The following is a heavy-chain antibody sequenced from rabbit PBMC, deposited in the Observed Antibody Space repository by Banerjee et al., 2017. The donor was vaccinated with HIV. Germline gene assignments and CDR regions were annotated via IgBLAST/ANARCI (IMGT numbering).Heavy chain of an antibody. CDR3: ARELYGDYGYFKL. CDR1: GFFFSSGYD. J-gene: IGHJ4*01. D-gene: IGHD2-1*01. CDR2: IYGGSSDFT. V-gene: IGHV1S40*01. Sequence: QSLEESGGDVVKPGASLLLPCSASGFFFSSGYDMCWVRQAPGKGLEWIGCIYGGSSDFTYCASWAKARFANSKSSSTTVTLQMTSMTAADTAAYFCARELYGDYGYFKLWGPGTLVTVS.